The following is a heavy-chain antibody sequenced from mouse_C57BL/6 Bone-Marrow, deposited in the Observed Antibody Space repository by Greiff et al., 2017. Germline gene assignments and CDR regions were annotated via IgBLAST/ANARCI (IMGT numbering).Heavy chain of an antibody. Sequence: QVQLKESGAELMKPGASVKLSCKATGYTFTGYWIEWVKQRPGHGLEWIGEILPGSGSTNYNEKFKGKATFTADTSSNTAYMQLSSLTTEDSAIYYCAREGYYGSSYGAYWGQGTLVTVSA. CDR1: GYTFTGYW. D-gene: IGHD1-1*01. V-gene: IGHV1-9*01. CDR3: AREGYYGSSYGAY. CDR2: ILPGSGST. J-gene: IGHJ3*01.